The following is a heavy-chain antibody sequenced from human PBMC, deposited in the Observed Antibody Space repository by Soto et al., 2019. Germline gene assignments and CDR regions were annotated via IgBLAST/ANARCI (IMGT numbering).Heavy chain of an antibody. Sequence: QVQLVQSGAEVKKPGSSVKVSCKASGGTFSSYTISWVRQAPGQGLEWMGRIIPILGIANYAQKFQGRVTITADKATSTAYMELSSLRAEDTAVYYCARDPPLAAAGFYYYYGMDVWGQGTTVTVSS. J-gene: IGHJ6*02. V-gene: IGHV1-69*08. D-gene: IGHD6-13*01. CDR2: IIPILGIA. CDR1: GGTFSSYT. CDR3: ARDPPLAAAGFYYYYGMDV.